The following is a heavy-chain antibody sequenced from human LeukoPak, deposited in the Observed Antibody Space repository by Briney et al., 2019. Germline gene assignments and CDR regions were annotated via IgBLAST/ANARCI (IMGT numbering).Heavy chain of an antibody. CDR2: IIPIFGTA. D-gene: IGHD4-23*01. CDR3: ASPSNSGGYYFDY. V-gene: IGHV1-69*13. CDR1: GYTFTGYY. Sequence: GASVKVSCKASGYTFTGYYMHWVRQAPGQGLEWMGGIIPIFGTANYAQKFQGRVTITADESTSTAYMELSSLRSEDTAVYYCASPSNSGGYYFDYWGQGTLVTVSS. J-gene: IGHJ4*02.